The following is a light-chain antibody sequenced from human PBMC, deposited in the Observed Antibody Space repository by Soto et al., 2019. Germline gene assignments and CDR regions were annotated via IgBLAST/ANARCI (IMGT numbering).Light chain of an antibody. CDR2: AAS. CDR3: QQGFSLPWK. Sequence: DIQVTQSPSSLSASVGDRVTISCRASQDIKNYLNWYQRKPGTAPRLLIYAASILHSGVPSTFSASGSGTDFALNISSLQADDFGTYYCQQGFSLPWKVGQVTKVDIK. CDR1: QDIKNY. J-gene: IGKJ1*01. V-gene: IGKV1-39*01.